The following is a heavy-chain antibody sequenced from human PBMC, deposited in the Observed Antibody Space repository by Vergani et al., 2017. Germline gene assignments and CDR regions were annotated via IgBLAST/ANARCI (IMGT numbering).Heavy chain of an antibody. J-gene: IGHJ5*01. CDR1: GFTVSSYW. Sequence: EVQLVESGGGFVPPGGSLRLSCEASGFTVSSYWMHWVRQVPGKGLLWVSRIKSDGSITAYADSVKGRFTISRDNAQNTLYLQMNSLRVEDTGVYYCARARCIETCYMSNWLDSWGQGTLVTVSS. CDR3: ARARCIETCYMSNWLDS. V-gene: IGHV3-74*03. CDR2: IKSDGSIT. D-gene: IGHD3-9*01.